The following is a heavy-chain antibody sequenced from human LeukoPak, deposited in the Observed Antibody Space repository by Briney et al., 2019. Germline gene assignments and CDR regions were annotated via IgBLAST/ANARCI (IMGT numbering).Heavy chain of an antibody. CDR2: IKQDGSEK. CDR3: ARETVVVPAALFDP. J-gene: IGHJ5*02. CDR1: GFTFSRYW. D-gene: IGHD2-2*01. Sequence: GGSLRLSCAASGFTFSRYWMSWVRQAPGKGLECVANIKQDGSEKYYVDSVKGRFTISRDNAKNSLYLQMNSLRAEDTAVYYCARETVVVPAALFDPWGQGTLVTVSS. V-gene: IGHV3-7*03.